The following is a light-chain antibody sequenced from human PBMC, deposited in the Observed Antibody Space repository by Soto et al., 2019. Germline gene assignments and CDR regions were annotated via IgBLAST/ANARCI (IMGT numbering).Light chain of an antibody. Sequence: EMECAPVSGTLSLSPRERATPSCRGSQSVSNDYVAWVQQKPGQTPRLLIYSVSSRATGIPDRFSGSGSGTDFTLTISRLEPEDFAMYYCLHHGSSLWTFGQGTKVDIK. J-gene: IGKJ1*01. V-gene: IGKV3-20*01. CDR3: LHHGSSLWT. CDR2: SVS. CDR1: QSVSNDY.